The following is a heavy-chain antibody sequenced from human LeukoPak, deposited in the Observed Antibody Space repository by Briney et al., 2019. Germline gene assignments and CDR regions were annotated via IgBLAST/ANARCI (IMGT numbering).Heavy chain of an antibody. J-gene: IGHJ4*02. CDR1: GFTFSSYA. D-gene: IGHD6-19*01. Sequence: GGSLRLSCVASGFTFSSYAMSWVRQAPRKGLEWVAVISYDGNNEYYADSVKGRFTISRDNSKSTLYLQMNSLRAEDTAVYYCAKDRSTGWYAGFDYWGQGTLVTVSS. CDR3: AKDRSTGWYAGFDY. V-gene: IGHV3-30*18. CDR2: ISYDGNNE.